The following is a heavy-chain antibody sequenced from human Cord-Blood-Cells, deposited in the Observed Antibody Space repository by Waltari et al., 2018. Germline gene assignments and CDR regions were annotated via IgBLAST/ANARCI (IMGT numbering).Heavy chain of an antibody. CDR3: ARRSRGNGLDY. CDR2: INHSGST. V-gene: IGHV4-34*01. D-gene: IGHD1-1*01. Sequence: QVQLQQWGAGLLKPSETLSPTCADYGGSFRGYYWSWIRQPPGKGLEWIGEINHSGSTNYNPSLKSRVTISVDTSKNQFSLKLSSVTAADTAVYYCARRSRGNGLDYWGQGTLVTVSS. J-gene: IGHJ4*02. CDR1: GGSFRGYY.